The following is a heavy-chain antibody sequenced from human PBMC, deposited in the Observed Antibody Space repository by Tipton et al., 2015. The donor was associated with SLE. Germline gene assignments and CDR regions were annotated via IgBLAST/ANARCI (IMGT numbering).Heavy chain of an antibody. CDR3: AKDLFFVVVTHDAFDI. CDR1: GFTFSSYA. V-gene: IGHV3-23*03. Sequence: GSLRLSCAASGFTFSSYAVSWVRQAPGKGLEWVSVIYSGGSTYYADSVKGRFTISRDNSKNTLYLQMNSLRAEDTAVYYCAKDLFFVVVTHDAFDIWGQGTMVTVSS. D-gene: IGHD2-21*02. CDR2: IYSGGST. J-gene: IGHJ3*02.